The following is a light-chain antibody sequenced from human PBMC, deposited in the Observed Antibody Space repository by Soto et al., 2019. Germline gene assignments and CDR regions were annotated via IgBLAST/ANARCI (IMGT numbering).Light chain of an antibody. V-gene: IGKV2-28*01. CDR1: QSLLHSDGYNY. J-gene: IGKJ1*01. CDR3: LQGLHTPPGR. Sequence: DIVVTQSPLSLPVTPGEPASMSCRSSQSLLHSDGYNYLDWYLQKPGQSPQLLIYLGSPRASGVPARFRGRGSGTDFTLKLSRLGAEDVGVYYSLQGLHTPPGRFGQGTKVDIK. CDR2: LGS.